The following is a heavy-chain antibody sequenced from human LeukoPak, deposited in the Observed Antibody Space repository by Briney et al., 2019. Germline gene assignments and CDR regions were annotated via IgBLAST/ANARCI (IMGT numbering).Heavy chain of an antibody. J-gene: IGHJ5*02. CDR2: FDPEDGET. CDR3: ARDLDYGDYGGGNWFDP. CDR1: GYTLTELS. D-gene: IGHD4-17*01. Sequence: ASVKVSCKVSGYTLTELSMHWVRQAPGKGLEWMGGFDPEDGETIYAQKLQGRVTMTTDTSTSTAYMELRSLRSDDTAVYYCARDLDYGDYGGGNWFDPWGQGTLVTVSS. V-gene: IGHV1-24*01.